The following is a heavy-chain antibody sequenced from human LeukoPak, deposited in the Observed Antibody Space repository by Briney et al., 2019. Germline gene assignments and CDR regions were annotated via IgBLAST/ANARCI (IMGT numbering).Heavy chain of an antibody. V-gene: IGHV3-30*19. CDR2: IWYDGSNK. CDR3: ARSQQPPWWEYYYYYMDV. J-gene: IGHJ6*03. CDR1: GFTFSSYG. Sequence: PGGSLRLSCAASGFTFSSYGMHWVRQAPGKGLEWVAVIWYDGSNKYYADSVKGRFTISRDNSKNTLYLQMNSLRAEDTAVYYCARSQQPPWWEYYYYYMDVWGKGTTVTVSS. D-gene: IGHD2-15*01.